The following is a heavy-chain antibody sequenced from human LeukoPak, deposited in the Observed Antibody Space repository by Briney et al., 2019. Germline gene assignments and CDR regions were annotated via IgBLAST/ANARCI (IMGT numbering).Heavy chain of an antibody. CDR2: ITGSGTNT. CDR1: QFTFRNYA. Sequence: GGSLRLSCVASQFTFRNYAMSWVRQAPGKGLEWVAAITGSGTNTYYSDSVKGRFVISRDNSQNTLFLYVNNLRAEDTAVYYCVKDPSGVDPWGQGTLVTVSS. V-gene: IGHV3-23*01. J-gene: IGHJ5*02. CDR3: VKDPSGVDP.